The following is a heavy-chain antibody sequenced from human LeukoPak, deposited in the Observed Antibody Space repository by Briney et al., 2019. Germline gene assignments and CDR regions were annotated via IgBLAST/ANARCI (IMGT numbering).Heavy chain of an antibody. CDR2: ISGDGGST. CDR3: AKEPKDYDFWSGYPYYYYGMDV. D-gene: IGHD3-3*01. V-gene: IGHV3-43*02. J-gene: IGHJ6*02. Sequence: GGSLRLSCAASGFTFDDYAMHWVRQAPGKGLEWVSLISGDGGSTYYADSVKGRFTISRDNSKNSLYLQMNSLRTEDTALYYCAKEPKDYDFWSGYPYYYYGMDVWGQGTTVTVSS. CDR1: GFTFDDYA.